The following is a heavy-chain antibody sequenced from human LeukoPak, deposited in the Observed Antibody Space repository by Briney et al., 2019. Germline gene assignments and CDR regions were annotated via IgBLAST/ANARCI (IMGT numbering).Heavy chain of an antibody. CDR2: IYYTGST. V-gene: IGHV4-39*01. CDR3: ASSRSSWTTNY. Sequence: SETLSLTCTVSGVSNSSATLYWGWIRQPPGKGLEWIGSIYYTGSTYYNPSLKSRVTISVDTSKNQFSLKLSSVTAADTAVYYCASSRSSWTTNYWGQGTLVTVSS. J-gene: IGHJ4*02. D-gene: IGHD6-13*01. CDR1: GVSNSSATLY.